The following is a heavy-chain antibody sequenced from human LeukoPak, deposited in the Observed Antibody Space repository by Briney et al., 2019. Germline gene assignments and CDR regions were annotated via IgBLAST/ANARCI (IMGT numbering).Heavy chain of an antibody. Sequence: ASVKVSCKASGYTFTSYGISWLRQAPGQGLEWMGWISAYNGNTNYAQKLQGRVTMTTDTSTSTAYMELRSLRSDDTAVYYCARDLQRTIFGVVYLDYLGQGTLVTVSS. D-gene: IGHD3-3*01. J-gene: IGHJ4*02. CDR3: ARDLQRTIFGVVYLDY. CDR1: GYTFTSYG. V-gene: IGHV1-18*01. CDR2: ISAYNGNT.